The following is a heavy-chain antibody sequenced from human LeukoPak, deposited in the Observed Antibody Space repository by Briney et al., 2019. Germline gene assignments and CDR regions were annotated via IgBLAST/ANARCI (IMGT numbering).Heavy chain of an antibody. CDR2: IIPIFGTA. J-gene: IGHJ4*02. V-gene: IGHV1-69*05. CDR3: ARDLDY. Sequence: SVKASCKASGYTFTSYGISWVRQAPGQGLEWMGGIIPIFGTANYAQKFQGRVTITTDESTSTAYMELSSLRSEDTAVYYCARDLDYWGQGTLVTVSS. CDR1: GYTFTSYG.